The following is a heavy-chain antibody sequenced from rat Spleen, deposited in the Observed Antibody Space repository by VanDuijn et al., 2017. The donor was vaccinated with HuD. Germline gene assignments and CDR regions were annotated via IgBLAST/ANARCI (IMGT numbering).Heavy chain of an antibody. D-gene: IGHD5-1*01. CDR2: ITSGGSNT. V-gene: IGHV5-25*01. Sequence: EVQLVESGGGLVQPGRSLKLSCAASGFTFSSFAMAWVRQAPKKGLEWVATITSGGSNTYYPDSVKGRFTISRDNAKSTLYLQMDSLRSEDTATYYCAKDTGSPYWYFDFWGPGTMVTVSS. J-gene: IGHJ1*01. CDR1: GFTFSSFA. CDR3: AKDTGSPYWYFDF.